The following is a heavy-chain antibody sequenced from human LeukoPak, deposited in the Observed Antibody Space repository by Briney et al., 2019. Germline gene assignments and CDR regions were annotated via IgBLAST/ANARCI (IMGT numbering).Heavy chain of an antibody. J-gene: IGHJ4*02. D-gene: IGHD5-18*01. CDR3: TRGRGYSYGNLGEYFDY. Sequence: GGSLRLSCTASGFTFGDYTVNWVRQAPGKGLEWLSFIRIKAYGGTTEYAASVKGRFTVSRDDSKSIAYLQMNSLRTEDTAVYYCTRGRGYSYGNLGEYFDYWGQGTLVTVSS. V-gene: IGHV3-49*04. CDR2: IRIKAYGGTT. CDR1: GFTFGDYT.